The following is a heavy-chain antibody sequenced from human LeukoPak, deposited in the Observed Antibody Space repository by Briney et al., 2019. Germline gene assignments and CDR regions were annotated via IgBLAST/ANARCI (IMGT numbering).Heavy chain of an antibody. D-gene: IGHD3-22*01. V-gene: IGHV1-69*05. Sequence: SVKVSCKASGGTFSSYAISWVRQAPGQGLEWMGGIIPIFGTANYAQKFQGRVTITTDESTSTAYMELSSLRSEDTAVYYCAREDYYDSKGPLGYWGQGTLVTVSS. CDR2: IIPIFGTA. CDR3: AREDYYDSKGPLGY. J-gene: IGHJ4*02. CDR1: GGTFSSYA.